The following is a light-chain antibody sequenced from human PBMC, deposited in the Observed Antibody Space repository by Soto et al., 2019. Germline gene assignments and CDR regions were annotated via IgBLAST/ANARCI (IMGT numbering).Light chain of an antibody. J-gene: IGLJ2*01. CDR3: ATWDDGLNVV. V-gene: IGLV1-44*01. Sequence: QSVLTQPPSASGTPGQRVTISCSGSSSNVGTNHVNWYQQLPGTAPKLLIYSDNQRPSAVPGRFSGSKSGTSASLAISGLLSEDEADYYCATWDDGLNVVFGGGTKLTVL. CDR2: SDN. CDR1: SSNVGTNH.